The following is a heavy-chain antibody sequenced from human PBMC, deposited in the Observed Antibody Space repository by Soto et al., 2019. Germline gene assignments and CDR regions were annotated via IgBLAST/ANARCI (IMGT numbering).Heavy chain of an antibody. J-gene: IGHJ4*02. CDR2: IYYSGST. CDR3: ARPLRGWYYFDY. Sequence: SETLSLTCTVSGGSISSSSYYWGWIRQPPGKGLEWIGSIYYSGSTYYNPSLKSRVTISVDTSKNQFSLKLSSVTAADTAVYYCARPLRGWYYFDYWGQGTLVTVSS. CDR1: GGSISSSSYY. V-gene: IGHV4-39*01.